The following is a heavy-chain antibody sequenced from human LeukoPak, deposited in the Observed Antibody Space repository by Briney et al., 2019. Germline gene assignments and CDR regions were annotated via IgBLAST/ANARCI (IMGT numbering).Heavy chain of an antibody. CDR3: AADFQGFWSGYYTGNAFDI. J-gene: IGHJ3*02. V-gene: IGHV1-8*01. CDR2: MNPNSGNT. D-gene: IGHD3-3*01. CDR1: GYTFTSYD. Sequence: ASVKVSCKASGYTFTSYDINWVRQATGQGLEWMGWMNPNSGNTGYAQKFQERVTITRDMSTSTAYMELSSLRSEDTAVYYCAADFQGFWSGYYTGNAFDIWGQGTMVTVSS.